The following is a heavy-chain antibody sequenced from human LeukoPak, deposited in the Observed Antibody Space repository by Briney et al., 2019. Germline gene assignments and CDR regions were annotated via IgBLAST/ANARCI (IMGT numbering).Heavy chain of an antibody. CDR3: AKKHSDSSGYYFDY. D-gene: IGHD3-22*01. CDR2: ISNGGGST. CDR1: GFTFSSYA. J-gene: IGHJ4*02. V-gene: IGHV3-23*01. Sequence: PGGSLRLSCAASGFTFSSYAMSWVRQAPGKGLEWVSAISNGGGSTYYADSVKGRFTISRDNSKNTLYLQMNSLRAEDTAVYYCAKKHSDSSGYYFDYWGQGTQVTVSS.